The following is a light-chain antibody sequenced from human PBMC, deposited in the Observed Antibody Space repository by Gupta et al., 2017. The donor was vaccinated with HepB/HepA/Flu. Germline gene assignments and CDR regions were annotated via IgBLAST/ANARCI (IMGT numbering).Light chain of an antibody. CDR2: DVN. CDR3: SSYTGTDTVFV. V-gene: IGLV2-14*03. CDR1: SSDIGGYDF. J-gene: IGLJ1*01. Sequence: QSVLTQPASVSGSLGQSITVSCPGTSSDIGGYDFVSWYRQLPGTAPKIVIFDVNNRPSGVSDRFSGSKSGNTASLTISGLQAEDEADYYCSSYTGTDTVFVFGTGTRVTV.